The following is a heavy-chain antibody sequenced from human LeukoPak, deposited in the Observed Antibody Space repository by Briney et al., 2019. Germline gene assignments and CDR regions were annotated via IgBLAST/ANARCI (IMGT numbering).Heavy chain of an antibody. Sequence: GSSVKVSCKASGGTFSSYAISWVRQAPGQGLEWMGGIIPIFGTANYAQKFQGRVTITADESTSTAYMELSSLRSEDTAVYYCARGGGLPYYYGSGSYYASGYWGQGTLVTVSS. J-gene: IGHJ4*02. CDR2: IIPIFGTA. CDR1: GGTFSSYA. V-gene: IGHV1-69*01. D-gene: IGHD3-10*01. CDR3: ARGGGLPYYYGSGSYYASGY.